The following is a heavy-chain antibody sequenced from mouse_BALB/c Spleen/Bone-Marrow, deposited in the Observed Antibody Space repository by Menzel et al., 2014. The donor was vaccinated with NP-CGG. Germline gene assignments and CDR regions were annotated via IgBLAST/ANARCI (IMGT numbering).Heavy chain of an antibody. D-gene: IGHD1-1*01. CDR1: GYSITSDYA. V-gene: IGHV3-2*02. Sequence: EVQLQQSGPGPVKPSQSLSLTCTVTGYSITSDYAWNWVRQFPGKKLEWMGFIGYSGSTSYNPSLSSRISVTRDTSKNQFFLHLNSVTTEDTATYYCARDDYYGGSYFDYWGQGTTLTVSS. CDR3: ARDDYYGGSYFDY. CDR2: IGYSGST. J-gene: IGHJ2*01.